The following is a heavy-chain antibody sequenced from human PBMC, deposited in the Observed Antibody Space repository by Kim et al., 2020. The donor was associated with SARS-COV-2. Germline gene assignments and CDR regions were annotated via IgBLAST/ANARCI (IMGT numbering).Heavy chain of an antibody. CDR1: GGSISSYY. J-gene: IGHJ4*02. CDR3: ARGRGLNYYDSSGYYDY. V-gene: IGHV4-59*13. CDR2: IYYSGST. D-gene: IGHD3-22*01. Sequence: SETLSLTCTVSGGSISSYYWSWIRQPPGKGLECIGYIYYSGSTNYNPSLKSRVTISVDTSKNQFSLKLSSVTAADTAVYYCARGRGLNYYDSSGYYDYWGQGTLVTVSS.